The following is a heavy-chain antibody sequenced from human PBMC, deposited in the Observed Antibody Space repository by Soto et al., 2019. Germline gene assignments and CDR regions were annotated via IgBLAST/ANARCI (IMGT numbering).Heavy chain of an antibody. Sequence: QVQLVQPGAEVKKPGSSVKVSCKASGGTFSSYAISWVRQAPGQGLEWMGGIIPIFGTANYAQKFQGRVTITADESTSTAYMELSSLRSEDTAVYYCARGGVEYSTAYYYYGMDVWGQGTTVTVSS. CDR2: IIPIFGTA. V-gene: IGHV1-69*01. D-gene: IGHD4-4*01. CDR1: GGTFSSYA. J-gene: IGHJ6*02. CDR3: ARGGVEYSTAYYYYGMDV.